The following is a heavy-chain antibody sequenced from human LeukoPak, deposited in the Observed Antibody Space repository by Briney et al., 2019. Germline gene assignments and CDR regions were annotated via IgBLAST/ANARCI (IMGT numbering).Heavy chain of an antibody. CDR2: ISASGGST. CDR3: AKVFVTALTTSAFDV. Sequence: GGSLRLSCAASGFTFNNYAMSWVRQAPGKGLEWVSVISASGGSTYYADSVKGRFTISGDNSKNTLYLQMDSLSAEDTAVYYCAKVFVTALTTSAFDVWGQGTMVTVSS. D-gene: IGHD4-11*01. CDR1: GFTFNNYA. V-gene: IGHV3-23*01. J-gene: IGHJ3*01.